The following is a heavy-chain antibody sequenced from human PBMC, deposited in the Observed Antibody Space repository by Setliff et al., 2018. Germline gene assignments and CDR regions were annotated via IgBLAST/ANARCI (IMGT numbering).Heavy chain of an antibody. J-gene: IGHJ4*02. CDR2: IKKDGSIK. CDR1: GVTFRSYW. CDR3: SRDLQGSGDYVVDY. Sequence: GGSLRLSCAASGVTFRSYWMSWVRQAPGKGLEWVANIKKDGSIKDYLDSVRGRFTISRDNDENSLTLQMNSLRVEDTAVYYCSRDLQGSGDYVVDYWGQGTLVTVSS. V-gene: IGHV3-7*01. D-gene: IGHD4-17*01.